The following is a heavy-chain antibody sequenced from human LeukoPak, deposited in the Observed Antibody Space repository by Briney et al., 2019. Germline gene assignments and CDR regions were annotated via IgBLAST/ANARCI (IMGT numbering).Heavy chain of an antibody. CDR1: GGSFSGYY. CDR2: INHSGST. V-gene: IGHV4-34*01. CDR3: ARTRTVTPAWWYFDL. J-gene: IGHJ2*01. D-gene: IGHD4-17*01. Sequence: SETLSLTCAVYGGSFSGYYWSWIRQPPGKGLEWIGEINHSGSTNYNPSLKSRVTISVDTFKNQFSLKLSSVTAADTAVYYCARTRTVTPAWWYFDLWGRGTLVTVSS.